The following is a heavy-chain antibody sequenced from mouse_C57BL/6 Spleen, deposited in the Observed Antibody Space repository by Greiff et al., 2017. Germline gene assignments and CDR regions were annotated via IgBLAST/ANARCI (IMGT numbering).Heavy chain of an antibody. J-gene: IGHJ4*01. Sequence: VQVVESGAELVKPGASVKLSCTASGYTFTSYWMQWVKQRPGQGLEWIGEIDPSDSYTNYNQKFKGKATLTVDTSSSTAYMQLSSLTSEDSAVYYYARRYYYGSSYAMDYWGQGTSVTVSS. V-gene: IGHV1-50*01. CDR3: ARRYYYGSSYAMDY. CDR2: IDPSDSYT. CDR1: GYTFTSYW. D-gene: IGHD1-1*01.